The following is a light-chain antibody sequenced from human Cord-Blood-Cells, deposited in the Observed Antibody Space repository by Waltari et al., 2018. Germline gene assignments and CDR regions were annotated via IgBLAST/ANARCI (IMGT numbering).Light chain of an antibody. CDR2: GAS. CDR3: QQYNNWPRT. V-gene: IGKV3-15*01. Sequence: EIVMTQPPATLSVSLGERALLSCRASQSVSSNLAWYQQKPGQAPRLLIYGASTRATGIPARFSGSGSGTEFTLTISSLQSEDFAVYYCQQYNNWPRTFGQGTKVEIK. J-gene: IGKJ1*01. CDR1: QSVSSN.